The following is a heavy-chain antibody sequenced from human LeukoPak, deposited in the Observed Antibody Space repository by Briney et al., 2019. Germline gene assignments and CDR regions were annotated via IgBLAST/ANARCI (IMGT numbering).Heavy chain of an antibody. Sequence: ASVKVSCKASGYTFTSYGISWVRQAPGQGPEWMGRIIPILGIANYAQKFQGRVTITADKSTSTAYMELSSLRSEDTAVYYCARDLVAAAPTGPFDYWGQGTLVTVSS. V-gene: IGHV1-69*04. CDR1: GYTFTSYG. D-gene: IGHD6-13*01. CDR2: IIPILGIA. CDR3: ARDLVAAAPTGPFDY. J-gene: IGHJ4*02.